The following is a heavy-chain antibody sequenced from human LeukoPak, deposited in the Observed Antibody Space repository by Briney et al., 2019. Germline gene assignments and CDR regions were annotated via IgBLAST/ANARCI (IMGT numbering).Heavy chain of an antibody. CDR1: GVSISSSTYF. D-gene: IGHD5-12*01. J-gene: IGHJ5*02. V-gene: IGHV4-61*02. CDR3: VRLWEWLPGRNWFDP. Sequence: SQTLSLTCSVSGVSISSSTYFWSWIRQPAGKGLEWIGRMDFSGSTNYNPSLRSRVTISVDTSKNQFSLKLSSVTAADTAVYHCVRLWEWLPGRNWFDPWGQGTLVTVSS. CDR2: MDFSGST.